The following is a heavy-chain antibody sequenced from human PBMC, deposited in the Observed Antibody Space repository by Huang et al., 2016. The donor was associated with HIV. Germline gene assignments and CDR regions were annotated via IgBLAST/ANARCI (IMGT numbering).Heavy chain of an antibody. D-gene: IGHD3-16*01. CDR1: GGSFNNFG. V-gene: IGHV1-69*13. Sequence: QVQLVQSGAEVRKLGSSVKVSCRASGGSFNNFGINWVRQATGQGLERVGGINHGFGTRNDAQRYQGRVTITADETTSVVYMKLSSLRSDDTAVYFCAKRGGAWGSPYAFDLWGPGTMVTVSS. CDR2: INHGFGTR. J-gene: IGHJ3*01. CDR3: AKRGGAWGSPYAFDL.